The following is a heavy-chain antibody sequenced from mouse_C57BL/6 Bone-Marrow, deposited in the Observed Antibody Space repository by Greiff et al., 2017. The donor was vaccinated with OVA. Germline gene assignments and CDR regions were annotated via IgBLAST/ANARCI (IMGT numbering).Heavy chain of an antibody. Sequence: DVLLVESGGALVKPGGSLTLPCAASGFTFSSYGMSWVRQTPDKRLECVATISSGGSYTYYPDSVKGRFTISRDNAKNTLYLQMGSLKSEGTAMYYCARRWVDYWGQGTTLTVSS. J-gene: IGHJ2*01. CDR1: GFTFSSYG. CDR2: ISSGGSYT. D-gene: IGHD4-1*01. CDR3: ARRWVDY. V-gene: IGHV5-6*01.